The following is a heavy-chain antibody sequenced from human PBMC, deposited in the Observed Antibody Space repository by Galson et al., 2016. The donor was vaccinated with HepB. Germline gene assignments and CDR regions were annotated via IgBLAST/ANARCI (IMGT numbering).Heavy chain of an antibody. CDR2: IHYSGSS. J-gene: IGHJ4*02. CDR1: GDSISSYY. CDR3: ARVSLFGVVSDS. D-gene: IGHD3-3*01. V-gene: IGHV4-59*13. Sequence: SETLSLTCTVSGDSISSYYWSWIRQPPGKGLEWIGYIHYSGSSNYNPSLKSRVTMSVATSKSQFSLNLASVTAADTAAYYCARVSLFGVVSDSWGQGTLVTVSS.